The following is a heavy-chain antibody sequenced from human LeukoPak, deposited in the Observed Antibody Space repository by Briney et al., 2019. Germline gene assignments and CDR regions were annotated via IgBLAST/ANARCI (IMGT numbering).Heavy chain of an antibody. D-gene: IGHD1-26*01. CDR2: IYSGGST. CDR3: ARDLGATTSFDY. CDR1: GGSISSYY. J-gene: IGHJ4*02. Sequence: PSETLSLTCTVSGGSISSYYWSWIRQPPGKGLEWVSVIYSGGSTYYADSVKGRFTISRDNSKNTLYFQMNSLRAEDTAVYYCARDLGATTSFDYWGQGTLVTVSS. V-gene: IGHV3-53*01.